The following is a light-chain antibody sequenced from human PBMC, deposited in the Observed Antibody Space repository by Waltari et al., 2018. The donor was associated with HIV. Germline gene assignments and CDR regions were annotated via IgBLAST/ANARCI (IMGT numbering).Light chain of an antibody. Sequence: QSVLTQPPSVSAAPGQRVTISCSGTSSNVGTYYVSWYQQLPGTAPKLLIYDNNIPPAEIPDRVSGSKSDSSATLGITGLQTGDEADYYCGTWDSRLSAYVFGAGTRVTVL. CDR2: DNN. CDR1: SSNVGTYY. V-gene: IGLV1-51*01. CDR3: GTWDSRLSAYV. J-gene: IGLJ1*01.